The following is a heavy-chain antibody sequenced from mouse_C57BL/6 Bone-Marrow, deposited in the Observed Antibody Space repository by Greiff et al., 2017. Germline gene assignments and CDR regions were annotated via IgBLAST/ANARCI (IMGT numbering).Heavy chain of an antibody. J-gene: IGHJ4*01. CDR3: ATYYFMDG. CDR2: IDPENGDT. CDR1: GYNIKDDY. Sequence: VQLQQSGAELVRPGASVKLSCTASGYNIKDDYMHWVKQRPEQGLEWIGWIDPENGDTEYASKFQGKATITADTSSNTAYLQLSSLTSEDTAVYYCATYYFMDGWGQGTSVTVSS. V-gene: IGHV14-4*01.